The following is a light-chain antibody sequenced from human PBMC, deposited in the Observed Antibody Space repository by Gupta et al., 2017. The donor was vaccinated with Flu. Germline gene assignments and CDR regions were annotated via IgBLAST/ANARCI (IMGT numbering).Light chain of an antibody. CDR3: QQRSNWPPRFT. CDR1: QSVSSY. CDR2: DAS. J-gene: IGKJ3*01. Sequence: EIVLTQSPATLSLSPGERATLPCRASQSVSSYLAWYQQKPGQAPRLLIHDASNRATGIPARFSGSGSGTDFTLTSSSLEPEDFAVYDCQQRSNWPPRFTFGPGTKVEIK. V-gene: IGKV3-11*01.